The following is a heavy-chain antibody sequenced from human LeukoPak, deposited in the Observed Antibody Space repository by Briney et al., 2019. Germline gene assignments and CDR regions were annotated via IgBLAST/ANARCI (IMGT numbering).Heavy chain of an antibody. V-gene: IGHV4-39*01. J-gene: IGHJ5*02. CDR1: GGSISSSSYY. D-gene: IGHD2-2*01. CDR3: ARHLYCSSTSCPFDP. Sequence: PSETLSLTCTVSGGSISSSSYYWGWNRQPPGKGLEWIGSIYYSGSTYYNPSLKSRVTISVDTSKNQFSLKLSSVTAADTAVYYCARHLYCSSTSCPFDPWGQGTLVTVSS. CDR2: IYYSGST.